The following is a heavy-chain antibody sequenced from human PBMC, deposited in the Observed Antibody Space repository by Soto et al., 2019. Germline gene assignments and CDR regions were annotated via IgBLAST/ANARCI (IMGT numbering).Heavy chain of an antibody. CDR2: IYPGDSDT. J-gene: IGHJ6*02. D-gene: IGHD4-17*01. CDR1: GYSFATYW. V-gene: IGHV5-51*01. CDR3: ARAPYGDYEIYYYYGMDV. Sequence: GESLKISCKGSGYSFATYWIGWVRQMPGKGLEWMGIIYPGDSDTRYSPSFQGQVTISADKSINTAYLQWSSLKASDTAMYYCARAPYGDYEIYYYYGMDVWGQGTTVTVSS.